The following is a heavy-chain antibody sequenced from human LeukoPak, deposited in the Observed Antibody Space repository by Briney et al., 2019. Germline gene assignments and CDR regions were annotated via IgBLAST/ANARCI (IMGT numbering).Heavy chain of an antibody. CDR3: ARVRGDYGDYIFDY. D-gene: IGHD4-17*01. Sequence: GGSLRLSCAASGFTVSSNYMSWVRQAPGKGLEWVSVIYSGGSTYYADSVKGRFTISRDNSKNTLYLQMNSLRAEDTAVYYCARVRGDYGDYIFDYWGQGPLVTVSS. J-gene: IGHJ4*02. CDR1: GFTVSSNY. V-gene: IGHV3-53*01. CDR2: IYSGGST.